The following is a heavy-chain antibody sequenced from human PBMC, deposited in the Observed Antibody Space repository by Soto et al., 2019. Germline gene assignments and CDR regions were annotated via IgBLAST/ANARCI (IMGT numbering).Heavy chain of an antibody. CDR3: ARRISPRAITMVRGVIRGHYFDY. CDR2: IYYSGST. Sequence: QLQLQESGPGLVKPSETLSLTCTVSGGSISSSSYYWGWIRQPPGKGLEWIGSIYYSGSTYYNPSLKSRVTISVDTSKNQFSLKLSSVTAADTAVYYCARRISPRAITMVRGVIRGHYFDYWGQGTLVTVSS. CDR1: GGSISSSSYY. D-gene: IGHD3-10*01. J-gene: IGHJ4*02. V-gene: IGHV4-39*01.